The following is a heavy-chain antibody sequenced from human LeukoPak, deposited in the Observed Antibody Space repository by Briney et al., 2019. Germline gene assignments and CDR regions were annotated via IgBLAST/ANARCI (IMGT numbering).Heavy chain of an antibody. J-gene: IGHJ6*02. CDR1: GFTFSSYA. Sequence: SGGSLRLSCAASGFTFSSYAMHWVRQAPGKGLEWVAVISYDGSNKYYADSVKGRFTISRDNSKNTLYLQMNSLRAEDTAVYYCARDFPGFWSGYYTSLDYYYGMDVWGQGTTVTVSS. CDR3: ARDFPGFWSGYYTSLDYYYGMDV. CDR2: ISYDGSNK. D-gene: IGHD3-3*01. V-gene: IGHV3-30*04.